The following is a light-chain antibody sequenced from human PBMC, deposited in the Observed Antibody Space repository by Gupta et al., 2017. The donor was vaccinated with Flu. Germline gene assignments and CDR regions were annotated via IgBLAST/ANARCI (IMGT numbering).Light chain of an antibody. Sequence: GTLSLPPADSATLCWRARQSDRSSYFAWYQQKPGQAPRLLIYGVSSRATGMPDRFSGSGSGTDFTLTISRLEAEDVAVYYCKQNVRQPRTFGGGTKVEIK. CDR2: GVS. V-gene: IGKV3-20*01. J-gene: IGKJ4*02. CDR3: KQNVRQPRT. CDR1: QSDRSSY.